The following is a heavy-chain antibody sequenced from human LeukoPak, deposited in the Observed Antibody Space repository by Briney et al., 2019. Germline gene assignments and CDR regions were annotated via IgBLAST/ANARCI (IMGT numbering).Heavy chain of an antibody. Sequence: SETLSLTCAVYGESFSAYYWTWIRQPPGKGLEWVGEINHSGSTNYNPSLKSRVTISVDTSKNQFSLKLSSVTAADTAVYYCARGLYKLRYSSGGYYFDYWGQGTLVTVSS. CDR1: GESFSAYY. D-gene: IGHD6-19*01. CDR3: ARGLYKLRYSSGGYYFDY. J-gene: IGHJ4*02. V-gene: IGHV4-34*01. CDR2: INHSGST.